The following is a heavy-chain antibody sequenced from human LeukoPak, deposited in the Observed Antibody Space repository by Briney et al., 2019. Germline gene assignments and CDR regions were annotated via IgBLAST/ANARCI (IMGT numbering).Heavy chain of an antibody. CDR3: AGGGDYSNYGWFDP. CDR1: GGSISSYY. Sequence: SETLSVTCTVSGGSISSYYWSWIRQPPGKGLEWIGYIYYSRSTNYNPSLQSRGTISSDASKNRISLKLSCATAADTTAYYCAGGGDYSNYGWFDPWGQGTLVTVSS. J-gene: IGHJ5*02. V-gene: IGHV4-59*01. D-gene: IGHD4-11*01. CDR2: IYYSRST.